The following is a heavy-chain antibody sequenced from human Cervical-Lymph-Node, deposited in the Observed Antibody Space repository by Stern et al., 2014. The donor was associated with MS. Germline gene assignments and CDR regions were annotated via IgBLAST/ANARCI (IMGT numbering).Heavy chain of an antibody. D-gene: IGHD3-16*01. Sequence: VQLVESGAEVKKPGASVKVSCKASGYTFTSYAMHWVRQAPGQRLEWMGWINAGNGKTKYSQKFQGRVTITRDTSASTAYMELSSLRSEDTAVYYCARNRVWGGTDYWGQGTLVTVSS. CDR2: INAGNGKT. J-gene: IGHJ4*02. CDR1: GYTFTSYA. CDR3: ARNRVWGGTDY. V-gene: IGHV1-3*01.